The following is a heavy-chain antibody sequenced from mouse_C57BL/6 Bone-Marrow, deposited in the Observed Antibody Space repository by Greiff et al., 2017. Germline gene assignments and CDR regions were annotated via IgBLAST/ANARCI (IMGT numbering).Heavy chain of an antibody. J-gene: IGHJ1*03. CDR3: AGGTAGLPYWYFDV. CDR1: GFNIKDYY. CDR2: IDPEDGAT. Sequence: VQLQQSGAELVKPGASVKLSCTASGFNIKDYYMHWVKQRTEQGLEWIGRIDPEDGATKYAPKFQGQATITAATSSNTAFLQLSSLTSEDTAVYYCAGGTAGLPYWYFDVWGTGTTVTVSS. V-gene: IGHV14-2*01. D-gene: IGHD2-4*01.